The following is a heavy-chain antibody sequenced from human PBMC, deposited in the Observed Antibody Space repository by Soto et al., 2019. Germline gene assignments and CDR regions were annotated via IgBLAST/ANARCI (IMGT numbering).Heavy chain of an antibody. CDR2: ISSSSTI. CDR3: ARDLSFDY. J-gene: IGHJ4*02. V-gene: IGHV3-48*01. Sequence: GGSLRLSCAASGFTFSSYSMNWVRQAPGKGLEWVLYISSSSTIYYADSVKGRFTISRDNAKNSLYLQMNSLRAEDTAVYYCARDLSFDYWGQGTLVTVS. CDR1: GFTFSSYS.